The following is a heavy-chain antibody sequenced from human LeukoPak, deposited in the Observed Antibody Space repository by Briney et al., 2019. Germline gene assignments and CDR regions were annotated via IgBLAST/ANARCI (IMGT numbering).Heavy chain of an antibody. CDR1: GGSISSYY. V-gene: IGHV4-4*07. Sequence: SETLSLTCTVSGGSISSYYWSWIRQPAGKGLEWIGRIYTSGSTNYNPSLKSRVTMSVDTSKNQFSLKLSSVTAADTAVYYCARDKGVAGTPAFFDYWGQGTLVTVSS. D-gene: IGHD6-19*01. CDR2: IYTSGST. CDR3: ARDKGVAGTPAFFDY. J-gene: IGHJ4*02.